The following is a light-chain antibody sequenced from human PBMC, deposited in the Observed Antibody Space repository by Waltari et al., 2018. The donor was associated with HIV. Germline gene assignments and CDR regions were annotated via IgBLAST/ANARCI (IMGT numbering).Light chain of an antibody. J-gene: IGLJ1*01. CDR2: TNN. V-gene: IGLV1-44*01. CDR3: AAWDDTLNGYV. CDR1: RSNIGSNT. Sequence: QSVLTQSPSASGTPGQRVTISCSGSRSNIGSNTVNWYQQLPGTAPKLLIYTNNQPPSGVPDRCSGSKSCTSASLDISGLQSEDEADYYCAAWDDTLNGYVFGFGTKVTVL.